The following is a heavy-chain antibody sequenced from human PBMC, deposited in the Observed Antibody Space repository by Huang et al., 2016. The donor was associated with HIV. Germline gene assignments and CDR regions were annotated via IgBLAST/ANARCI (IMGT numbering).Heavy chain of an antibody. CDR2: IHYRGST. CDR1: GGSISGSDYY. D-gene: IGHD3-22*01. CDR3: ARPYDSSPG. J-gene: IGHJ4*02. V-gene: IGHV4-39*01. Sequence: QLQLQESGPGLVKPSETLSLTCSVSGGSISGSDYYWNWIRQPPGKGLEWIGSIHYRGSTYYNPSLRGRVTISVDMSKNQFSLKLSSVTAADTAVYYCARPYDSSPGWGQGTLVTVSS.